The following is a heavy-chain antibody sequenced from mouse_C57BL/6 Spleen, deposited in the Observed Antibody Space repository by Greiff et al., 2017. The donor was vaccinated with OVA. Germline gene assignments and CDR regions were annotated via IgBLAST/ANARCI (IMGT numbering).Heavy chain of an antibody. CDR3: ARRDDYDSYAMDY. D-gene: IGHD2-4*01. CDR1: GYTFTDYN. J-gene: IGHJ4*01. CDR2: INPNNGGT. Sequence: EVKLQESGPELVKPGASVKIPCKASGYTFTDYNMDWVKQSHGKSLEWIGDINPNNGGTIYNQKFKGKATLTVDKSSSTAYMELRSLTSEDTSVYYCARRDDYDSYAMDYWGQGTSVTVSS. V-gene: IGHV1-18*01.